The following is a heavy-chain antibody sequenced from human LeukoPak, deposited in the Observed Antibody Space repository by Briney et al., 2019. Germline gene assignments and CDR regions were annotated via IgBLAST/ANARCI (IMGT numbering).Heavy chain of an antibody. J-gene: IGHJ4*02. Sequence: SETLSLTCTVSGGSISSSSYYWGWIRQPPGKGLEWIGSIYYSGSTYYNPSLKSRVTISVDTSKNQFSLKLSSVTAADTAAYYCARGHYYDSSGYYGYWGQGTLVTVSS. CDR1: GGSISSSSYY. CDR3: ARGHYYDSSGYYGY. CDR2: IYYSGST. D-gene: IGHD3-22*01. V-gene: IGHV4-39*01.